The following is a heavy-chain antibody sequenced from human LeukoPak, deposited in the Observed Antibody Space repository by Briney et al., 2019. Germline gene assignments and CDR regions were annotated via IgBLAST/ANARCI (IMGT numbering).Heavy chain of an antibody. D-gene: IGHD3-22*01. CDR1: GFTFSSYA. CDR2: FSGSGGST. Sequence: GGSLRLSCAASGFTFSSYAMSWVRQAPGKGLEWVSAFSGSGGSTYYADSVKGRFTISRDNAKNSLYLQMNSLRAEDTAVYYCARDRHRYHYDGSGYPPYWGQGTLVTVSS. J-gene: IGHJ4*02. V-gene: IGHV3-23*01. CDR3: ARDRHRYHYDGSGYPPY.